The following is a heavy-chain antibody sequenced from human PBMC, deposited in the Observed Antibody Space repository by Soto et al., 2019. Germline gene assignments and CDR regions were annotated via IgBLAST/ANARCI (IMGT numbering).Heavy chain of an antibody. D-gene: IGHD2-2*01. V-gene: IGHV3-23*01. CDR1: GFTLSSYG. CDR3: ARDLNCSSTSCNWFDP. Sequence: PGGSLRLSCAVSGFTLSSYGMSWVRQAPGKGLVWVSGIGGGSGSSIYYADSVKGRFTISRDNAKNSLYLQMNSLRAEDTAVYYCARDLNCSSTSCNWFDPWGQGTLVTVSS. CDR2: IGGGSGSSI. J-gene: IGHJ5*02.